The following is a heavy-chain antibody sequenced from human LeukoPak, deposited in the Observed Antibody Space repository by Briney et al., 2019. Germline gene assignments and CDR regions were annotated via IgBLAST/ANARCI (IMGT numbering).Heavy chain of an antibody. CDR3: TTLRPWIQPR. V-gene: IGHV3-48*03. CDR2: ISSSGSNI. Sequence: GGSLRLSCAASGFTFSSYEMNWVRQAPGKGLEWVSYISSSGSNIKYADSVKGRFTISRGNAKNSVYLQMNSLKTEDTAVYYCTTLRPWIQPRWGQGTLVTVSS. J-gene: IGHJ3*01. D-gene: IGHD5-18*01. CDR1: GFTFSSYE.